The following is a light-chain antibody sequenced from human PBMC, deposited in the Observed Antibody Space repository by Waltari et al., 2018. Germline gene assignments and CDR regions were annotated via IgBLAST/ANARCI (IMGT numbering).Light chain of an antibody. V-gene: IGLV2-14*01. CDR3: TSYRSSSTPVV. CDR2: EVN. CDR1: IHDVGASNY. Sequence: QSALTQPASVSGSPGQSITLSCTATIHDVGASNYVSWYQQHPGLAPKLIIYEVNNRPFGISSRFSGSKSGNTASLTISGLQADDESHYYCTSYRSSSTPVVFGGGTKLTVL. J-gene: IGLJ2*01.